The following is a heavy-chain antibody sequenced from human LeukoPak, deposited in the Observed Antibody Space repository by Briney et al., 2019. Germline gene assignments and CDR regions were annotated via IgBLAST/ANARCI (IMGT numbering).Heavy chain of an antibody. D-gene: IGHD6-6*01. CDR3: AKGSRSSRPYYFDF. CDR1: GFTFSNYA. CDR2: ITDSGGDT. J-gene: IGHJ4*02. Sequence: GGSLRLSCAASGFTFSNYAMSWVRQTPEKGLEWVSAITDSGGDTYHADSEEGRFSISRDNSKNILYMQMNSLRVEDTAMYYCAKGSRSSRPYYFDFWGQGTLVTVSS. V-gene: IGHV3-23*01.